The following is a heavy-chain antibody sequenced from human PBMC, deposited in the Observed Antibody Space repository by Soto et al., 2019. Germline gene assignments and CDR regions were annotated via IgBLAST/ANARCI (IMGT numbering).Heavy chain of an antibody. D-gene: IGHD3-22*01. CDR1: GGSFSGYY. CDR3: ARMKRITMIVVVITEFYDY. J-gene: IGHJ4*02. Sequence: LSLTCAVYGGSFSGYYWSWIRQPPGKGLEWIGEINHSGSTNYNPSLKSRVTISVDTSKNQFSLKLSSVTAADTAVYYCARMKRITMIVVVITEFYDYWGQGTLVTVSS. CDR2: INHSGST. V-gene: IGHV4-34*01.